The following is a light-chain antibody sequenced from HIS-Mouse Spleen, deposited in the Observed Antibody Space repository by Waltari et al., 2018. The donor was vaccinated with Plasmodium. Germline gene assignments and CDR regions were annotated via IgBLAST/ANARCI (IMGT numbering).Light chain of an antibody. J-gene: IGLJ2*01. CDR3: VLYMGSGTVV. Sequence: QTVVTQEPSFSVSPGGTVTLTCGLRSCSCSPSYSPIWYQQTPGQAPRTLIYSTNTRSSGVPDRFSGSILGNKAALTITGAQADDESDYYCVLYMGSGTVVFGGGTKLTVL. CDR1: SCSCSPSYS. CDR2: STN. V-gene: IGLV8-61*01.